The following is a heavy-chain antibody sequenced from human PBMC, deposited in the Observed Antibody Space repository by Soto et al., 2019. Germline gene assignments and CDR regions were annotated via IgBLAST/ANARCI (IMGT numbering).Heavy chain of an antibody. Sequence: SVKVSCKASGYTFTSYDISWVRQAPGQGLEWMGCISAYNGNTNYAQKLQGRVTMTTDTSTRTAYMELRSLRSDDMAVYYCARSRMTTVTSDFDYWGQGTLVTVSS. J-gene: IGHJ4*02. CDR3: ARSRMTTVTSDFDY. D-gene: IGHD4-4*01. CDR2: ISAYNGNT. V-gene: IGHV1-18*03. CDR1: GYTFTSYD.